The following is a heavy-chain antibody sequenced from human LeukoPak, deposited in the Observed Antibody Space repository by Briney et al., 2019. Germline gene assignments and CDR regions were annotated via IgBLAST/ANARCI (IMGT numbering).Heavy chain of an antibody. CDR3: AKDRSTDWALDY. CDR1: GFTFTSSG. D-gene: IGHD3-9*01. Sequence: AGGSLRLSCAPSGFTFTSSGMHWVRQAPGKGLEWVAVISSDGSDKYYADSVRGRFTISRDNSENTLYLQMNSLRVEDTAAYYCAKDRSTDWALDYWGQGTLVTVSS. J-gene: IGHJ4*02. CDR2: ISSDGSDK. V-gene: IGHV3-30*18.